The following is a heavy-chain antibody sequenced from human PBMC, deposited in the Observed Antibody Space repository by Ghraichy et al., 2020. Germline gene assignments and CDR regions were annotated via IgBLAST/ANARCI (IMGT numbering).Heavy chain of an antibody. V-gene: IGHV3-48*01. CDR2: ISSSSSTI. Sequence: GRSLRLSCAASGFTFSSYSMNWVRQAPGKGLEWVSYISSSSSTIYYADSVKGRFTISRDNAKNSLYLQMNSLRAEDTAVYYCARLQEHLGPWIQTIYYYYGMAVWCPWTTVPVSS. D-gene: IGHD5-18*01. CDR1: GFTFSSYS. CDR3: ARLQEHLGPWIQTIYYYYGMAV. J-gene: IGHJ6*02.